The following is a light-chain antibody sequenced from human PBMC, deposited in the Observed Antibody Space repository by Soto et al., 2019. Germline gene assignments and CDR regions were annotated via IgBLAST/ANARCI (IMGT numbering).Light chain of an antibody. Sequence: QSALTQPASVSGSPGQTITISCTGTSSDVGSYNLVSWYQQHPGKAPKLMIYEGSKRPSGVSNLFSGSKSGNTASLTISGLQAEDEADYYCCSYAGSSIHVVFGGGTKVTVL. CDR2: EGS. V-gene: IGLV2-23*01. CDR1: SSDVGSYNL. J-gene: IGLJ2*01. CDR3: CSYAGSSIHVV.